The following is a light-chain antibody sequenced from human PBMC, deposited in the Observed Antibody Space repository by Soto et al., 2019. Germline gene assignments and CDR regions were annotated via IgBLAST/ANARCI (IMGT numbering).Light chain of an antibody. CDR3: QHYNSYSEA. CDR2: KAS. J-gene: IGKJ1*01. CDR1: QTISSW. V-gene: IGKV1-5*03. Sequence: DIQMTQSPSTLSGSVGDRVTITCRASQTISSWLAWYQQKPGKAPKLLIYKASTLKSRVPSRFSGSGSGTEFTPTISSLQPDDFATYYCQHYNSYSEAFGQGTKVDIK.